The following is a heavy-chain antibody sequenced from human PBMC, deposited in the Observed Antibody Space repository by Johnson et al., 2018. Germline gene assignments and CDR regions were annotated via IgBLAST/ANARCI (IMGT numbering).Heavy chain of an antibody. CDR3: AREVGVPADYYYYMDV. J-gene: IGHJ6*03. CDR2: IYYSGST. CDR1: GGSISSYY. Sequence: QVQLQESGPGLVKPSETLSLTCTVSGGSISSYYWSWIRQPPGKGLEWIGYIYYSGSTNYNPPLKSRVTISVDTSKNQFSLKLSSVTAADTAGYYWAREVGVPADYYYYMDVWGKGTTVTVSS. D-gene: IGHD2-8*01. V-gene: IGHV4-59*01.